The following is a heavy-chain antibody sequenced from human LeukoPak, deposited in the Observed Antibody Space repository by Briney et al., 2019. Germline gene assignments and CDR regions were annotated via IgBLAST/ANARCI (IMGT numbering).Heavy chain of an antibody. V-gene: IGHV3-23*01. CDR2: ISAGGDET. D-gene: IGHD4-17*01. J-gene: IGHJ4*02. Sequence: GGSLRLSCVTPGLRFNTYAMSWVRQAPGKGLEWVSAISAGGDETHYADSVKGRFTVSRDNSKNTLFLQMNSPRVEDTAVYYCAQDHLGFGDYWFGYWGQGTLVSVSS. CDR1: GLRFNTYA. CDR3: AQDHLGFGDYWFGY.